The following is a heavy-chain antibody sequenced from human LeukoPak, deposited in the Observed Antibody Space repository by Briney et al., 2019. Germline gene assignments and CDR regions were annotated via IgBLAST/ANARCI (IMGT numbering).Heavy chain of an antibody. V-gene: IGHV4-61*02. J-gene: IGHJ2*01. CDR1: GGSISSGSYY. CDR3: ARSLPHWYFDL. Sequence: PSETLSLTCTVSGGSISSGSYYWSWIRQPAGKGLEWIGRIYTSGSTNYNPSLKSRVTISVDTSKNQFSLKLGSVTAADTAVYYCARSLPHWYFDLWGRGTLVTVSS. CDR2: IYTSGST.